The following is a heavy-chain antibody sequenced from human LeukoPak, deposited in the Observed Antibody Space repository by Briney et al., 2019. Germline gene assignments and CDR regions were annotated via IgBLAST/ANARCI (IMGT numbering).Heavy chain of an antibody. D-gene: IGHD6-19*01. V-gene: IGHV4-39*01. CDR3: ARLPSGWSLIHAFDI. J-gene: IGHJ3*02. CDR2: IYYSGST. CDR1: GGSISSSSYY. Sequence: SETLSLTCTVSGGSISSSSYYWGWIRQPPGKGLEWIGSIYYSGSTYYNPSLKSRVTISVDTSKNQFSLKLSSVTAADTAAYYCARLPSGWSLIHAFDIWGQGTVVTVSS.